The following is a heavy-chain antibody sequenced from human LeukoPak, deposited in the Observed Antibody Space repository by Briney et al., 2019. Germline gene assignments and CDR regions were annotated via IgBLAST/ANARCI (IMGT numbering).Heavy chain of an antibody. D-gene: IGHD4-17*01. V-gene: IGHV4-4*07. CDR2: IYTSGST. CDR1: GGSISSYY. CDR3: ARHYHPNYYGDYSDYYYGMDV. Sequence: SETLSLTCTVSGGSISSYYWSWIRQPAGKGLEWIGRIYTSGSTNYNPSLKSRVTMSVDTSKNQFSLKLSSVTAADTAVYYCARHYHPNYYGDYSDYYYGMDVWGQGTTVTVSS. J-gene: IGHJ6*02.